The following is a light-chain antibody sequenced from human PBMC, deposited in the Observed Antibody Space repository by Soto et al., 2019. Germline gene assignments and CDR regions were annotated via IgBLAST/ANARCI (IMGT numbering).Light chain of an antibody. Sequence: RRTQSPSTLSGSFGDRFTITGRASQGVSTWLAWYQQRPSQAPKLLVYEASKLQSGVPSRFSASGSVRDFTLTISSLQPEDSATYYCQQSYDFRTFGQGTNVDIK. J-gene: IGKJ1*01. CDR2: EAS. CDR1: QGVSTW. V-gene: IGKV1-5*03. CDR3: QQSYDFRT.